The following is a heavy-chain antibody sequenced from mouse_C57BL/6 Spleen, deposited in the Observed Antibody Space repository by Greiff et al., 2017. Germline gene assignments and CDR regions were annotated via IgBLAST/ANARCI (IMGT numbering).Heavy chain of an antibody. V-gene: IGHV1-74*01. D-gene: IGHD3-2*02. CDR3: AILLYSSGYRFAY. CDR2: IHPSDSDT. Sequence: QVHVKQPGAELVKPGASVKVSCKASGYTFTSYWMHWVKQRPGQGLEWIGRIHPSDSDTNYNQKFKGKATLTVDKSSSTAYMQLSSLTSEDSAVYYCAILLYSSGYRFAYWGQGTLVTVSA. CDR1: GYTFTSYW. J-gene: IGHJ3*01.